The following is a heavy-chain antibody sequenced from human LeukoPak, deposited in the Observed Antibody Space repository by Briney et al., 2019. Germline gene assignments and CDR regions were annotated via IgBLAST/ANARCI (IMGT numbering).Heavy chain of an antibody. J-gene: IGHJ6*03. Sequence: PGGSLRLSCAASGFTFSSYAMSWVRQAPGKGLEWVSAFSGSGGRTYYADSVKGRFTISRDNSKSTLYLQMNSLRAEDTAVYYCAKGHTTTFGVVIRNYYYMDVWGKGTTVTISS. CDR1: GFTFSSYA. D-gene: IGHD3-3*01. CDR2: FSGSGGRT. V-gene: IGHV3-23*01. CDR3: AKGHTTTFGVVIRNYYYMDV.